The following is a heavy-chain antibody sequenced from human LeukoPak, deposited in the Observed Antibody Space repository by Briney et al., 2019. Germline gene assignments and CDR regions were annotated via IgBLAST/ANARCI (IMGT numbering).Heavy chain of an antibody. CDR3: ARDGVVGATKESYYYYMDV. Sequence: SQTLSLTCTVSGGSISSGSYYWSWIRQPAGEGLEWIGRIYTSGSTNYNPSLKSRVTISVDTSKNQFSLKLSSVTAADTAVYYCARDGVVGATKESYYYYMDVWGKGTTVTVSS. CDR2: IYTSGST. D-gene: IGHD1-26*01. J-gene: IGHJ6*03. CDR1: GGSISSGSYY. V-gene: IGHV4-61*02.